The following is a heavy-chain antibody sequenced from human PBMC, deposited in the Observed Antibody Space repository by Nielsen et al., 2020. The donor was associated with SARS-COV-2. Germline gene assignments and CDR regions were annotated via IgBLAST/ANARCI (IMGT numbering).Heavy chain of an antibody. J-gene: IGHJ4*02. D-gene: IGHD3-16*01. CDR3: AREFGAGAFGF. V-gene: IGHV3-48*03. Sequence: GESLKISCAASGFTFSRYAMNWVRQAPGKGLEWISYISGSGNTLFYADSVRGRFTISRDNAANSLYLQMNSLRAEDTATYYCAREFGAGAFGFWGQGTQVTVSS. CDR1: GFTFSRYA. CDR2: ISGSGNTL.